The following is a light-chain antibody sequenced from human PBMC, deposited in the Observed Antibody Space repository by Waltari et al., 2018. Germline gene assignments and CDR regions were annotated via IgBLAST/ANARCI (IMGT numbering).Light chain of an antibody. CDR1: QSVSRY. V-gene: IGKV3-11*01. CDR3: QERSNWPSWT. J-gene: IGKJ1*01. CDR2: DTS. Sequence: EIVLTQSPATLSLSPGERATLSCRAIQSVSRYLAWYQQKSGQAPRPLIYDTSNRATGIPARFSGSGSGTDFILTINSVEAEDFAVYYCQERSNWPSWTFGQGTKVEIK.